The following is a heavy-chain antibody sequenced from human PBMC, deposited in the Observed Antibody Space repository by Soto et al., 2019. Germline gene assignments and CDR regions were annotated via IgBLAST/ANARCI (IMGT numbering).Heavy chain of an antibody. Sequence: PGGSLRLSCAASGFTFSSYAMHWVRQAPGKGLEWVAVISYDGSNKYYADSVKGRFTISRDNSKNTLYLQMNSLRAEDTAVYYCARDWGYSSSDAFDYWGQGTLVTVSS. D-gene: IGHD6-6*01. V-gene: IGHV3-30-3*01. CDR2: ISYDGSNK. CDR1: GFTFSSYA. CDR3: ARDWGYSSSDAFDY. J-gene: IGHJ4*02.